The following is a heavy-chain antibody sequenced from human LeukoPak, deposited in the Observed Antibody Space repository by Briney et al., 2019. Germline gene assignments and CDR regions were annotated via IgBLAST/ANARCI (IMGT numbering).Heavy chain of an antibody. CDR1: GGSISSGGYY. V-gene: IGHV4-31*03. Sequence: PSETLSLTCTVSGGSISSGGYYWSWIRQHPGKGLEWIGYIYYSGSTYYNPSLKSRVTISVDTSKNQFSLKLSSVTAADTAVYYCASLAAGSSFTFDYWGQGTLVTVSS. CDR3: ASLAAGSSFTFDY. CDR2: IYYSGST. J-gene: IGHJ4*02. D-gene: IGHD6-13*01.